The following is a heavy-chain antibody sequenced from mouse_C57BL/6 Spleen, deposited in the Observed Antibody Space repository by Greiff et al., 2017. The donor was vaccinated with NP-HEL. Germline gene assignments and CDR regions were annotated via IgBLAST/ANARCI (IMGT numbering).Heavy chain of an antibody. CDR2: IRLKSDNYAT. D-gene: IGHD1-1*01. J-gene: IGHJ3*01. CDR1: GFTFSNYW. CDR3: TVTTVVAKRFAY. V-gene: IGHV6-3*01. Sequence: EVKLVESGGGLVQPGGSMKLSCVASGFTFSNYWMNWVRQSPEKGLEWVAQIRLKSDNYATPYAESVKGRFTISRDDSKSSVYLQMNNLRAEDTGIYYCTVTTVVAKRFAYWGQGTLVTVSA.